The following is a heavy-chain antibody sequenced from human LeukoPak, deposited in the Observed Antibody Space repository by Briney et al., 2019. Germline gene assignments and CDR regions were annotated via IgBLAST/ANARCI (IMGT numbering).Heavy chain of an antibody. CDR1: GYTLTELS. J-gene: IGHJ4*02. CDR3: ATDTYEY. CDR2: YNPEDGET. Sequence: ASVRVSCTVSGYTLTELSMHWVRQAPGKGLEWMGGYNPEDGETIYAQKFQGRVTMTEDTSTDTVYMELSSLRSEDTAVYYCATDTYEYWGQGTQVTVSS. D-gene: IGHD2/OR15-2a*01. V-gene: IGHV1-24*01.